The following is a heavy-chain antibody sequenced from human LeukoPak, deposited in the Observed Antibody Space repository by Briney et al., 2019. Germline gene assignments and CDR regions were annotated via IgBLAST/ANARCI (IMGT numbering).Heavy chain of an antibody. CDR1: GASISGYY. J-gene: IGHJ4*02. CDR3: ARLQYYYGSGSYYILDY. D-gene: IGHD3-10*01. CDR2: ISSSGST. Sequence: PSETLSLTCTVSGASISGYYWSWIRQPAGKGLECIGRISSSGSTNYNPSLKSRVTISVDTSKNQFSLKLSSVTAADTAVYYCARLQYYYGSGSYYILDYWGQGTLVTVSS. V-gene: IGHV4-4*07.